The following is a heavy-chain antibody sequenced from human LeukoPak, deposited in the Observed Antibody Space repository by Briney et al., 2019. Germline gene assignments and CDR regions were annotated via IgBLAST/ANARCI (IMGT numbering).Heavy chain of an antibody. Sequence: ASVKVSCKASGGTFRSYVISWVRQAPGQGLEWMGRIIPILGIANYAQKFQGRVTITAYKSTSTAYMELSSLRSEDTAVYYCARMPAATLSDYGSQGTSVTVSS. V-gene: IGHV1-69*04. CDR3: ARMPAATLSDY. J-gene: IGHJ4*02. CDR1: GGTFRSYV. CDR2: IIPILGIA. D-gene: IGHD2-2*01.